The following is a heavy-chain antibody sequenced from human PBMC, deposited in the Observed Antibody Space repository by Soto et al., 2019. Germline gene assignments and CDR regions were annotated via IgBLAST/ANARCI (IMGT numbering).Heavy chain of an antibody. CDR1: GFTFSVSG. D-gene: IGHD6-13*01. J-gene: IGHJ5*01. CDR2: IRSKSHNYAT. Sequence: GESLKISCAASGFTFSVSGVHWVRQASGKGLEWVGRIRSKSHNYATVYAPSVKGRFTISRDDSNNTAFLQMNSLKTEDTAVYYCTTPDLYRSNWSPWLDSWGQGTLVTISS. CDR3: TTPDLYRSNWSPWLDS. V-gene: IGHV3-73*01.